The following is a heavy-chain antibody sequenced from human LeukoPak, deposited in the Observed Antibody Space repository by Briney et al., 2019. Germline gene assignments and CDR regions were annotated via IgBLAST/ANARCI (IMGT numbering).Heavy chain of an antibody. D-gene: IGHD6-6*01. CDR3: ARSYSSPYYFDY. CDR2: ISAYNGNT. CDR1: GYTFTSYG. V-gene: IGHV1-18*01. Sequence: ASVKVSCKASGYTFTSYGISWVRQAPGQGLEWMGWISAYNGNTNYAQKLQGRVTMTTDTSTSTAYMELRSLRSGDTAVFYCARSYSSPYYFDYWGQGTLVTVSS. J-gene: IGHJ4*02.